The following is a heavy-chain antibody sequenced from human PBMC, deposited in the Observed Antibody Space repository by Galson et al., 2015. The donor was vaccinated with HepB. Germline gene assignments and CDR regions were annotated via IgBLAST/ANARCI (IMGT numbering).Heavy chain of an antibody. CDR3: AKDGYSSSYFDY. Sequence: SLRLSCAASGFTFSSYAMSWVRQAPGKGLEWVSAISGSGGSTYYADSVKGRFTISRDNSKNTLYLQMNSLRAEDTAVYYCAKDGYSSSYFDYWGQGTLVTVSS. CDR2: ISGSGGST. J-gene: IGHJ4*02. CDR1: GFTFSSYA. D-gene: IGHD6-13*01. V-gene: IGHV3-23*01.